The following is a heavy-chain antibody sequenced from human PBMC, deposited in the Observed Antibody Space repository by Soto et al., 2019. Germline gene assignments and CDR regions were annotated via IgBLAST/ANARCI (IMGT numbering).Heavy chain of an antibody. CDR2: IDGDGSTT. Sequence: EVQLVESGGDLVQPGGSLRLSCAASGFTFTNYWIHWVRQAPGKGLVWVSRIDGDGSTTNYADSVKGRFTISRDNAKNTVYMQMNSLRAEDTALYYCARGIQYKYGMDVWGQWTPVTVSS. V-gene: IGHV3-74*01. J-gene: IGHJ6*02. CDR3: ARGIQYKYGMDV. CDR1: GFTFTNYW. D-gene: IGHD5-18*01.